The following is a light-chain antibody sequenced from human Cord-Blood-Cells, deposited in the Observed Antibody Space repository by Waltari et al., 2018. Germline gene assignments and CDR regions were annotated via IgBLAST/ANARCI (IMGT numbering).Light chain of an antibody. CDR3: QQYNSYRFP. Sequence: DIQMTQSPSTLSASVGDRVTITCRASQSISSWLAWYQQKPGKAPKLLIYDASSLESGVPSRFRGSGSGTEFTLTISSLQRDAFATYSCQQYNSYRFPFGPGTKVDIK. CDR2: DAS. J-gene: IGKJ3*01. V-gene: IGKV1-5*01. CDR1: QSISSW.